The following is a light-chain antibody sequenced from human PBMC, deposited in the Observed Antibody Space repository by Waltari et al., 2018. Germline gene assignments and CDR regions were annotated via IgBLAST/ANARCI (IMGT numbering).Light chain of an antibody. J-gene: IGKJ4*01. V-gene: IGKV3-11*01. CDR2: DAS. Sequence: EIVLTQSPATLSLSPGQRATLSCRASESMSSHLAWFRLKPVKPPRLLIYDASTRATGIPARFSGSGFGTDFTLTISSLEPEDFAVYFCQQGSMWPLTFGGGTTV. CDR3: QQGSMWPLT. CDR1: ESMSSH.